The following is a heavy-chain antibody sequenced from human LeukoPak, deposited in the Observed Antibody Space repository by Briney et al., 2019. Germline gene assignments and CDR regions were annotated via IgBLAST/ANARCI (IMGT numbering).Heavy chain of an antibody. CDR1: RFTFSSYA. J-gene: IGHJ4*02. CDR3: AKSFIVLMVYAIKYFDY. Sequence: GGSLRLSCAASRFTFSSYAMSWVRQAPGKGLEWVSAISGSGGSTYYADSVKGRFTISRDNSKNTLYLQMNSLRAEDTAVYYCAKSFIVLMVYAIKYFDYWGQGTLVTVSS. V-gene: IGHV3-23*01. D-gene: IGHD2-8*01. CDR2: ISGSGGST.